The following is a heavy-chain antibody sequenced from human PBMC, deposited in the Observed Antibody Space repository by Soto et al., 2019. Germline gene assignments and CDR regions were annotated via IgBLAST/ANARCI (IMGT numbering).Heavy chain of an antibody. CDR2: FVPLFGSA. J-gene: IGHJ5*02. D-gene: IGHD1-26*01. V-gene: IGHV1-69*01. CDR3: AREDDTTGHYSWFDP. Sequence: QVQLVQSGAEVKKPGSSMKVSCKAYGGTFSSHTIVWVRQAPGQGLEWMGGFVPLFGSARIAQKFQGRVAITADASTSTVFLEVNNLTSEDTATYYCAREDDTTGHYSWFDPWGQGTLVTVSS. CDR1: GGTFSSHT.